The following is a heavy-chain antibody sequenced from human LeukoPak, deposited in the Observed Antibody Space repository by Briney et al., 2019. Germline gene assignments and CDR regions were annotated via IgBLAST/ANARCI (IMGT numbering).Heavy chain of an antibody. CDR3: ARLADIVVVPAARRPEYYYYGMDV. CDR2: IYPGDSDT. CDR1: GYSFTSYW. V-gene: IGHV5-51*01. J-gene: IGHJ6*02. Sequence: GESLKISCKGSGYSFTSYWIGWVRQMPGKGLEWMGIIYPGDSDTRCSPSFQGQVTISADKSISTAYLQWSSLKASDTAMYYCARLADIVVVPAARRPEYYYYGMDVWGQGTTVTVSS. D-gene: IGHD2-2*01.